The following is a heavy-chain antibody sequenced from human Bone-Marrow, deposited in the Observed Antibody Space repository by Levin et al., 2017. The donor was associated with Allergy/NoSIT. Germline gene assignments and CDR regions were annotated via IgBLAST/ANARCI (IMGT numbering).Heavy chain of an antibody. Sequence: SETLSLTCAVYGGSFSGYYWSWIRQPPGKGLEWIGEINHSGSTNYNPSLKSRVTISVDTSKNQFSLKLSSVTAADTAVYYCARTAADGHGGYYGMDVWGQGTTVTVSS. J-gene: IGHJ6*02. CDR3: ARTAADGHGGYYGMDV. CDR2: INHSGST. D-gene: IGHD6-13*01. CDR1: GGSFSGYY. V-gene: IGHV4-34*01.